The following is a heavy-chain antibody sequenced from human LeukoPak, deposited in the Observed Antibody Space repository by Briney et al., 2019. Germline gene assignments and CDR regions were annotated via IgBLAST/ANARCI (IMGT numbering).Heavy chain of an antibody. D-gene: IGHD4-17*01. J-gene: IGHJ4*02. Sequence: SETLSLTCAVSGGSISSSNWWSWVRQPPGKGLEWIGEIYHSGSTNYNPSLKSRVTISLDKSKNQFSLKLSSVTAADTAVYYCGGGDYQYFDFWGQGTLVTVPS. CDR1: GGSISSSNW. V-gene: IGHV4-4*02. CDR2: IYHSGST. CDR3: GGGDYQYFDF.